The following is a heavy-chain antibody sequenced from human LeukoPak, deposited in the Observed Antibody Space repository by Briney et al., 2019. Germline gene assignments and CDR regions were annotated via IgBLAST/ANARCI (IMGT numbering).Heavy chain of an antibody. CDR1: GYTFTGYY. CDR3: ASLRYYDSSGFGY. D-gene: IGHD3-22*01. CDR2: INPNSGGT. V-gene: IGHV1-2*02. J-gene: IGHJ4*02. Sequence: ASVKVSCKASGYTFTGYYMPWVRQAPGQGLEWMGWINPNSGGTNYAQKFQGRVTMTRDTSISTAYMELSRLRSDDTAVYYCASLRYYDSSGFGYWGQGTLVTVSS.